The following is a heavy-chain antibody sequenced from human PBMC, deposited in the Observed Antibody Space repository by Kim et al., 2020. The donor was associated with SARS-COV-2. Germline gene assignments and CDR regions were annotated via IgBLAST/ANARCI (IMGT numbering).Heavy chain of an antibody. Sequence: SETLSLTCTVSGISISNDRYYWGWIRQSPGRGLEWIGSVYYSGTTYSHPSLRSRVTMSVDTSKSQFSLGLSSVNAADTAVYYCARGITVIRGVAREFDYWGQGTLGTVSS. CDR2: VYYSGTT. V-gene: IGHV4-39*01. CDR1: GISISNDRYY. CDR3: ARGITVIRGVAREFDY. J-gene: IGHJ4*02. D-gene: IGHD3-10*01.